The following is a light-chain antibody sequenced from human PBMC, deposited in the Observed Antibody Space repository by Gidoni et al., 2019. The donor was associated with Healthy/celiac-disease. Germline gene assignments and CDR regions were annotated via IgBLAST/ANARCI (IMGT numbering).Light chain of an antibody. CDR1: SSNIGAGYD. CDR2: GNS. CDR3: QSYDSSLSGRWV. J-gene: IGLJ3*02. V-gene: IGLV1-40*01. Sequence: QSVLTQPPSVSGAPGQRVTISCTGSSSNIGAGYDVHWYQQLPGTAPKLLIYGNSNRPSGVPDRFSGSKSGTSASLATTGLQAEDEADYYCQSYDSSLSGRWVFGGGTKLTVL.